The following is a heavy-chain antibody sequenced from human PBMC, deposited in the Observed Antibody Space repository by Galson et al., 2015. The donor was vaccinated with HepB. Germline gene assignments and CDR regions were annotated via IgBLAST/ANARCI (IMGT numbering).Heavy chain of an antibody. D-gene: IGHD3-9*01. Sequence: TLSLTCTVSGGSVSSGSYYWSWIRQPPGKGLEWIGYIYYSGSTNYNPSLKSRVTISVDTSKNQFSLKLSSVTAADTAVYYCARVGDPLMTGYYYYYGMDVWGQGTTVTVSS. CDR3: ARVGDPLMTGYYYYYGMDV. V-gene: IGHV4-61*01. J-gene: IGHJ6*02. CDR2: IYYSGST. CDR1: GGSVSSGSYY.